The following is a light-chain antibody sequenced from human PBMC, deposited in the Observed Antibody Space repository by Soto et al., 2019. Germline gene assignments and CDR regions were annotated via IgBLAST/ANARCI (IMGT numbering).Light chain of an antibody. V-gene: IGLV2-14*01. CDR2: EVS. CDR3: SSYTASSTLV. CDR1: SSDVGGYNY. J-gene: IGLJ3*02. Sequence: QSALTQPASVSGSPGQSIAISCTGSSSDVGGYNYVSWYQQYPGKAPKVMIYEVSNRPSGVSSRFSGSKSGNTASLTISGLQAEDEADYYCSSYTASSTLVFGGGTKLTVL.